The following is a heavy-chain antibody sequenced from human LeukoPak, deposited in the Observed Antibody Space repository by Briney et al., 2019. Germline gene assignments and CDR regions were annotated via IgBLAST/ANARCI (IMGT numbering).Heavy chain of an antibody. D-gene: IGHD2-15*01. V-gene: IGHV3-66*02. CDR3: ASFLGGFSSFH. Sequence: GGSLRLSCAASGLNVSSNYMSWVRQAPGKGLEWVSVIFSGGSTYFVDSVKGRFTTSRDNSKNTLYLQMDGLRAEDTGVYYCASFLGGFSSFHWGQGTLVAVSS. CDR1: GLNVSSNY. CDR2: IFSGGST. J-gene: IGHJ4*02.